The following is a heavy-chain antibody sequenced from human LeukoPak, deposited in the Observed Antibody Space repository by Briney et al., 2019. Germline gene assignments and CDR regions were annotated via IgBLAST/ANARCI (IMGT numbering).Heavy chain of an antibody. V-gene: IGHV1-2*02. CDR3: ARGYDILTGNHCHNDY. J-gene: IGHJ4*02. Sequence: GASVKVSCKASGYTFTSYYMHWVRQAPGQGLEWMGWINPNSGCTNYAQKFQGRVTMTRDTSISTAYMELSRPRSDDTAVYYCARGYDILTGNHCHNDYWGRGTLVTVSS. D-gene: IGHD3-9*01. CDR1: GYTFTSYY. CDR2: INPNSGCT.